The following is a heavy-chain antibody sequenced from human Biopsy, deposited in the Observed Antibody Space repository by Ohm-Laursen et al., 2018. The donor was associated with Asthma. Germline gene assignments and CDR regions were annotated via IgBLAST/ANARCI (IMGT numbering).Heavy chain of an antibody. J-gene: IGHJ6*02. Sequence: ASVKVSCKASGYSFVAYGISWVRQAPGQGLEWMGGLIPVLGTPDHAQMFEGRVTITADESTSTAYMELSSLSSEDTAVYYCARGYSGSDRIVYYYSGLEVWGQGTTVTVSS. CDR2: LIPVLGTP. CDR1: GYSFVAYG. D-gene: IGHD5-12*01. CDR3: ARGYSGSDRIVYYYSGLEV. V-gene: IGHV1-69*13.